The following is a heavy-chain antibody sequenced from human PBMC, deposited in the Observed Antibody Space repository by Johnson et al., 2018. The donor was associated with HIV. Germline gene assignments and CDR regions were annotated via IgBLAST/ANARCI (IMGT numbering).Heavy chain of an antibody. CDR2: ISYDGSNK. CDR1: GFTFSSYG. Sequence: QVQLVESGGGVVQPGRSLRLSCAAYGFTFSSYGMHWVRQAPGKGLEWMAVISYDGSNKYYADSVKGRFTISRDNSKTTLYLQMNSLRAEDTAVYYCARDPEIVVVSAHDAFDSWGQGTMVTVSA. J-gene: IGHJ3*02. CDR3: ARDPEIVVVSAHDAFDS. V-gene: IGHV3-30*04. D-gene: IGHD3-22*01.